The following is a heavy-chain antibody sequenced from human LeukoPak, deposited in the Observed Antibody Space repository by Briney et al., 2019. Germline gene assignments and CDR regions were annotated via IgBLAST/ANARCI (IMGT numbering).Heavy chain of an antibody. D-gene: IGHD4-17*01. CDR1: GFTFSDYY. CDR3: ARDGRTTVTKGTPTAHYY. Sequence: PGGSLRLSCAASGFTFSDYYMSWIRQAPGKGLEWVSYISSSGSTIYYADSVKGRFTISRDNAKNSLYLQMNSLRAEDTAVYYCARDGRTTVTKGTPTAHYYWGQGTLVTVSS. V-gene: IGHV3-11*04. J-gene: IGHJ4*02. CDR2: ISSSGSTI.